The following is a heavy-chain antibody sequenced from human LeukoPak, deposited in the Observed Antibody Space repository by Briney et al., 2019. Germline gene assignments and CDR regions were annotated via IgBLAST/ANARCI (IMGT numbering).Heavy chain of an antibody. V-gene: IGHV4-59*01. CDR2: IYYSGST. CDR3: ARNSGWYGVS. J-gene: IGHJ4*02. CDR1: GGSISSYY. Sequence: SETQSLTCTVSGGSISSYYWSWIRQPPGKGLEWIGYIYYSGSTNYNPSLKSRVTISVDTSKNQFSLKLSSVTAADTAVYYCARNSGWYGVSWGQGTLVTVSS. D-gene: IGHD6-19*01.